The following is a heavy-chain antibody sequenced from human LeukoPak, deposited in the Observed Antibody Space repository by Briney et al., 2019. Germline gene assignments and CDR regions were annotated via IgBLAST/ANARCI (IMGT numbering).Heavy chain of an antibody. V-gene: IGHV3-48*03. J-gene: IGHJ3*02. Sequence: GGSLRLSCAASGFNFNTYEMNWVRQAPGKGREWVSYICGRGTTKYYADSVKGRFTISRDNSKTTLYLQMNSLRTEDTAVYYCARSATDAFDIWGQGTMVTVSS. CDR2: ICGRGTTK. CDR3: ARSATDAFDI. CDR1: GFNFNTYE. D-gene: IGHD3-3*01.